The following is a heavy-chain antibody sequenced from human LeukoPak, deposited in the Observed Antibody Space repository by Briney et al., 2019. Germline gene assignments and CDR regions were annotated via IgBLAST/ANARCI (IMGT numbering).Heavy chain of an antibody. Sequence: SETLSLTCAVSGGSISTYYWNWIRQPPGKGLEWIGYIYYGGSAIYNPSLKSRVTISVDRSKNQFSLKLNSVTAADTAVYYCATMAVAGTGYNWLDPWGQGTPVTVSS. J-gene: IGHJ5*02. CDR3: ATMAVAGTGYNWLDP. D-gene: IGHD6-19*01. V-gene: IGHV4-59*08. CDR2: IYYGGSA. CDR1: GGSISTYY.